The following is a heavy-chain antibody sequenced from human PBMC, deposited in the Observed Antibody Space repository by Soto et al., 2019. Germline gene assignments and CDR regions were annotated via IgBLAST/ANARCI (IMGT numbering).Heavy chain of an antibody. J-gene: IGHJ4*02. CDR2: ISGSGGST. Sequence: GGSLRLSCAASGFTFSSYAMSWVRQAPGKGLEWVSAISGSGGSTYYAHSVKGRFTISRDNSKNTLYLQMNSLRAEDTAVYYCAKVPPVRVKCSSTSCYTEEDYWGQGTLVTVSS. CDR1: GFTFSSYA. D-gene: IGHD2-2*02. CDR3: AKVPPVRVKCSSTSCYTEEDY. V-gene: IGHV3-23*01.